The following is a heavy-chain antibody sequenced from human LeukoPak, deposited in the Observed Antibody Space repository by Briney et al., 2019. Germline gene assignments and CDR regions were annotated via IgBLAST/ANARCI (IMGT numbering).Heavy chain of an antibody. CDR2: ISSSSSYI. Sequence: PGGSLRLSCAASGFTFSSYSMNWVRQAPGKGLEWVSSISSSSSYIYYADSVKGRFTISRDNAKNSLYLQMNSLRAEDTAVYYCARWGGCSSTSCYTEPGDIWGQGTMVTVSS. CDR1: GFTFSSYS. V-gene: IGHV3-21*01. D-gene: IGHD2-2*02. CDR3: ARWGGCSSTSCYTEPGDI. J-gene: IGHJ3*02.